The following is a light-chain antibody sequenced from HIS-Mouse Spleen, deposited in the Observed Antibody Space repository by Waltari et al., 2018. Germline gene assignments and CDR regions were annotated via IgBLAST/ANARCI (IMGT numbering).Light chain of an antibody. Sequence: QSALTQPPSASGSPGQSVTIPCTGTSSDVGGYTYVSWYQQHPGKAPKRMIYEVSKRPSGVPDRFSGSKSGNTASLTVSGLQAEDEADYYCSSYAGSNNVVFGGGTKLTVL. CDR1: SSDVGGYTY. CDR3: SSYAGSNNVV. J-gene: IGLJ2*01. CDR2: EVS. V-gene: IGLV2-8*01.